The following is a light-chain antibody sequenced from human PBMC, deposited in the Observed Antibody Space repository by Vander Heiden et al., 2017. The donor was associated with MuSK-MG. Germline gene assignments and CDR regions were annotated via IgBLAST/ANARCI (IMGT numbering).Light chain of an antibody. J-gene: IGLJ3*02. Sequence: QSALTQPASVSGSPGQSITISCTGTNSDVGAHNYVSWYQQHPGKAPKLMIHEVSNRPSGVSNRFSGSKSGNTASLTISGLQAEDEADYYCSSFTSRSTPVLFGGGTKLTVL. CDR3: SSFTSRSTPVL. V-gene: IGLV2-14*01. CDR1: NSDVGAHNY. CDR2: EVS.